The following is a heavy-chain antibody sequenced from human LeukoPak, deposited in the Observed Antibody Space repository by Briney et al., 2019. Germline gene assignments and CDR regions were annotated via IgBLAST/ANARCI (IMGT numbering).Heavy chain of an antibody. V-gene: IGHV4-59*11. CDR2: IYYSGST. CDR3: ARDRSGRYDP. D-gene: IGHD6-25*01. CDR1: GGSISSHY. Sequence: PSETLSLTCTVSGGSISSHYWSWIRQPPGKGLEWIGYIYYSGSTNYNPFLKSRVTISVDTSKNQFSLKLSSVTAADTAVYYCARDRSGRYDPWGQGTLVTVSS. J-gene: IGHJ5*02.